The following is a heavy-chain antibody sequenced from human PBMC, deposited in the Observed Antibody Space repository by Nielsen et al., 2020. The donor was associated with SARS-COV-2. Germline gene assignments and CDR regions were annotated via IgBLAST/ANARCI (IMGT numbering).Heavy chain of an antibody. Sequence: GESLKISCAASGFTFSSYAMHWVRQAPGKGLEWVAVISYDGSNKYYADSVKGRFTISRDNSKNTLYLQMNSLRAEDTAVYYCARDRGVAGRYGMDVWGQGTTVTVSS. V-gene: IGHV3-30-3*01. J-gene: IGHJ6*02. CDR3: ARDRGVAGRYGMDV. CDR1: GFTFSSYA. D-gene: IGHD6-19*01. CDR2: ISYDGSNK.